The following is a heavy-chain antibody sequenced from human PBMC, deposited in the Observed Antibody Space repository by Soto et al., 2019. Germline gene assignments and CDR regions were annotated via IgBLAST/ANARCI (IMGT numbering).Heavy chain of an antibody. J-gene: IGHJ5*02. V-gene: IGHV3-33*01. CDR1: GFTFSSYG. Sequence: PGGSLRLSCAASGFTFSSYGMHWVRQAPGKGQEWVAVIWYDGSNKYYADSVKGRFTISRDNSKNTLYLQMNSLRAEDTAVYYCARDGPAYYYDSSGYDNWFDPWGQGTLVT. CDR3: ARDGPAYYYDSSGYDNWFDP. D-gene: IGHD3-22*01. CDR2: IWYDGSNK.